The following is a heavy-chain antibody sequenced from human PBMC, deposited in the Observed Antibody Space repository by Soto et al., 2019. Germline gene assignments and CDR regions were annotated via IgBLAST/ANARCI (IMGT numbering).Heavy chain of an antibody. D-gene: IGHD1-26*01. J-gene: IGHJ4*02. CDR1: GASISRYY. CDR2: MYYSGNA. Sequence: PSETLSLTCTVSGASISRYYWSWIRQSPGKGLEWIGYMYYSGNANYNPSLRSRITISVDTSKNQFSLNLNSVTAADTAVYYCAREYPVHSAYFAYWGQGILVTVSS. CDR3: AREYPVHSAYFAY. V-gene: IGHV4-59*01.